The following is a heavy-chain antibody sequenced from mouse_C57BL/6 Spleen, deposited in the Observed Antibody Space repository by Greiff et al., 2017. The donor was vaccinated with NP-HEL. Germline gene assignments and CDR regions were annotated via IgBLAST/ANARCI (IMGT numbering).Heavy chain of an antibody. V-gene: IGHV5-6*02. CDR3: ASPDGYSFAY. J-gene: IGHJ3*01. CDR1: GFTFSSYG. Sequence: EVKLVESGGDLVKPGGSLKLSCAASGFTFSSYGMSWVRQTPDKRLEWVATISSGGSYTYYPDSVKGRFTISRDNAKNTLYLQMSSLKSEDTAMYYCASPDGYSFAYWGQGTLVTVSA. D-gene: IGHD2-3*01. CDR2: ISSGGSYT.